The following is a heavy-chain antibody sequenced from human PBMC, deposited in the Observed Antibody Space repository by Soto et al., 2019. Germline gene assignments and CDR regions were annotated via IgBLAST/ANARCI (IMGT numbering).Heavy chain of an antibody. V-gene: IGHV3-33*01. CDR3: VRGSRRTGGIAPRRYGMDV. Sequence: QVQLVESGGGVVQPGRSLRLSCAASGFTFSSYGMHWVRQAPGKGLEWVAVIWYDGSNKYYADSVKGRFTISRDNPKNTLYLQMNSLRAEDTAVYYCVRGSRRTGGIAPRRYGMDVWGQGTKVSVSS. J-gene: IGHJ6*02. CDR2: IWYDGSNK. CDR1: GFTFSSYG. D-gene: IGHD6-13*01.